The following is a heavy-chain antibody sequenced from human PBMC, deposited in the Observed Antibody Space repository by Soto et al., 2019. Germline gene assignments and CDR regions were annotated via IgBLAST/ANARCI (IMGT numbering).Heavy chain of an antibody. D-gene: IGHD3-9*01. CDR2: ISYDASNT. CDR3: VTPQRGYFDLDY. Sequence: QVQVVESGGGVVQAGRSLRLSCTASGFTFGTYSMHWVRQAPGKGLEWVAVISYDASNTYYADSVKGRFTISRDNSKNALFLQMNSLRPEDTAVYYCVTPQRGYFDLDYWGQGILVTVSS. CDR1: GFTFGTYS. J-gene: IGHJ4*02. V-gene: IGHV3-30-3*01.